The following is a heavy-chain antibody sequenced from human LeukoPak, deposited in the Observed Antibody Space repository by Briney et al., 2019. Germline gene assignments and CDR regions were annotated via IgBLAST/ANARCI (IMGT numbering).Heavy chain of an antibody. D-gene: IGHD2-15*01. Sequence: GGSLRLSCAASGFTFSSYSMNWVRQAPGKGLEWVSSISSSSSYIYYADSVKGRFTISRDNAKNSLYPQMNSLRAEDTAVYYCARGACSGGSCYFDYWGQGTLVTVSS. CDR3: ARGACSGGSCYFDY. CDR1: GFTFSSYS. J-gene: IGHJ4*02. CDR2: ISSSSSYI. V-gene: IGHV3-21*01.